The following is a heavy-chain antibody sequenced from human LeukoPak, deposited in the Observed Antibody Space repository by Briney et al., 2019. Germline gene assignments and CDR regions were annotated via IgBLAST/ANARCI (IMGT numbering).Heavy chain of an antibody. CDR1: GASITDAY. V-gene: IGHV4-59*03. CDR2: IYYRGGT. Sequence: SETLSLTCNVSGASITDAYWSWLRQPPGKGLEWIGYIYYRGGTNYNPSLKSRVAISLDTSKNQFALSLSSVTATDTAVYYCAKVKGGYFYALDSWGQGTLVTVHS. CDR3: AKVKGGYFYALDS. D-gene: IGHD5-12*01. J-gene: IGHJ4*02.